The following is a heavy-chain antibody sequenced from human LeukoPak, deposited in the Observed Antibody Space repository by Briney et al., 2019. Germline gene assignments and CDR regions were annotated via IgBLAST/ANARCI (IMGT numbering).Heavy chain of an antibody. Sequence: SVRVSCKASGGTFSSYAISWVRQAPVQGLEWMGRIIPILGIANYAQKFQGRVTITADKSTSTAYMALSSLRSEDTAVSYCARDRGSDGYNWVSWGQGTLVTVSS. CDR2: IIPILGIA. V-gene: IGHV1-69*04. CDR3: ARDRGSDGYNWVS. CDR1: GGTFSSYA. J-gene: IGHJ5*02. D-gene: IGHD5-24*01.